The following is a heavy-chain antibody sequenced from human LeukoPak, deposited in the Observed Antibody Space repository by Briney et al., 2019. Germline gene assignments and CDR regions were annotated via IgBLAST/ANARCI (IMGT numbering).Heavy chain of an antibody. CDR3: AKGNADYLWHFDS. CDR1: GFTFINYA. D-gene: IGHD4/OR15-4a*01. J-gene: IGHJ4*02. V-gene: IGHV3-23*01. CDR2: ISGSGVST. Sequence: GGSLRLSCAASGFTFINYATSWVRQAPGKGLEWVSTISGSGVSTFYADSVKGRFTISKDNSKSTLYLQMNSLRPDDTAVYYCAKGNADYLWHFDSWGQGTLVTVSS.